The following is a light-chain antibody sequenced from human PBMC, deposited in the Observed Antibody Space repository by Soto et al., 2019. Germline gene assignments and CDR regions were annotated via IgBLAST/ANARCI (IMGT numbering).Light chain of an antibody. V-gene: IGLV2-14*01. CDR2: EVS. CDR1: SSDVGGYNY. Sequence: QSALTQPASVSGSPGQSITISCTGTSSDVGGYNYVSWYQQHPGKAPKLMIYEVSNRPSGVSNSFSGSKSSNTASLTISGLQAEDEADYYCSSYTSSSTSYVFGTGTKVTVL. J-gene: IGLJ1*01. CDR3: SSYTSSSTSYV.